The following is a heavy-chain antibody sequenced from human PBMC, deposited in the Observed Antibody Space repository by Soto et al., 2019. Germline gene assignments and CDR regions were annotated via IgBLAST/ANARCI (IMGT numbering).Heavy chain of an antibody. Sequence: QVQLVQSGAQVKKPGASVKVSCKASGYTFDNYALHWVRQAPGRRLEWLGWIHAVNGYTKYSQSFQVRVTITRDTSASTVRMDLSSLRSEDTAVYYCARVQYSGYDFKLAFDIWGQGTMVTVSS. CDR1: GYTFDNYA. D-gene: IGHD5-12*01. CDR3: ARVQYSGYDFKLAFDI. J-gene: IGHJ3*02. CDR2: IHAVNGYT. V-gene: IGHV1-3*01.